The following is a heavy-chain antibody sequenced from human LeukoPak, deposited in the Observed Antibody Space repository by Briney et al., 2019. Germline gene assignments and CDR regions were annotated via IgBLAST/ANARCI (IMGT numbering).Heavy chain of an antibody. J-gene: IGHJ3*01. CDR3: ATDGVRRRRRSHPFDV. D-gene: IGHD3-10*01. Sequence: PSETLSLTCTVSGGSISSYYWSWIRQPPGKGLEWIRYIYYSGSTNYNPSLKSRVTISVDTSKNQFSLKLSSVTAADTAVYYCATDGVRRRRRSHPFDVWGQGTMITVSS. V-gene: IGHV4-59*01. CDR2: IYYSGST. CDR1: GGSISSYY.